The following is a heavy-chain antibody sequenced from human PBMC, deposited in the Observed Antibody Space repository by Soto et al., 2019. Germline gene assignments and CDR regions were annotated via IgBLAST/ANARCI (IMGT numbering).Heavy chain of an antibody. CDR3: AKDSGRFGELVDF. D-gene: IGHD3-10*01. Sequence: QVQLVESGGGVVQPGRSLRLSCAASGFTFSTYAMHWVRQAPGQGLEWVAVISYDESKTYYAESVKGRFSISRDSSKNTLVLHMSSLREEETAVYYCAKDSGRFGELVDFWGQGTLVTVSS. CDR2: ISYDESKT. CDR1: GFTFSTYA. V-gene: IGHV3-30*18. J-gene: IGHJ4*02.